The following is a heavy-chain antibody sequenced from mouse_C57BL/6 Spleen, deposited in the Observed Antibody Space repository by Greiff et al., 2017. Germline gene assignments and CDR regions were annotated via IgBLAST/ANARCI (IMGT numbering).Heavy chain of an antibody. D-gene: IGHD1-1*01. CDR1: GYTFTSYW. V-gene: IGHV1-52*01. J-gene: IGHJ4*01. CDR3: ARWRSSIYAMDY. CDR2: IDPSDSET. Sequence: QVQLQQPGAELVRPGSSVKLSCKASGYTFTSYWMHWVKQRPIQGLEWIGNIDPSDSETHYNQKFKDKATLTVDKSSSTAYMQRSSLTSEDAAVYYCARWRSSIYAMDYWGQGTSVTVAT.